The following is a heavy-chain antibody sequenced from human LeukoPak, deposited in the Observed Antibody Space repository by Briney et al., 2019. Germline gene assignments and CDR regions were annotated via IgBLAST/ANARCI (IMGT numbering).Heavy chain of an antibody. Sequence: SGGSLRLPCAASGFTFSTHSMNWVGQAPGKGLEWVSSIRSSSSYIYYADSVKGRFTISSDNAKNSLYLQMNSLRAEDTAVYYCAREAHTGPYLDYWAQGTLVTVSS. V-gene: IGHV3-21*01. CDR2: IRSSSSYI. D-gene: IGHD4-17*01. CDR3: AREAHTGPYLDY. CDR1: GFTFSTHS. J-gene: IGHJ4*02.